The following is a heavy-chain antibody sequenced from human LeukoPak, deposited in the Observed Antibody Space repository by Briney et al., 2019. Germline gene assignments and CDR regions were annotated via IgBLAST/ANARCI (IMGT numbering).Heavy chain of an antibody. J-gene: IGHJ6*02. CDR3: ARDWSGPREAGYYYYGVDV. Sequence: GGSLRLSCAASGFTFSSYDMHWVRQATGKGLEWVSAIGTAGDTYYPGSVKGRFTISRENAKNSLYLQMNSLRAEDTAVYYCARDWSGPREAGYYYYGVDVWGQGTTVTVSS. D-gene: IGHD6-25*01. CDR2: IGTAGDT. CDR1: GFTFSSYD. V-gene: IGHV3-13*01.